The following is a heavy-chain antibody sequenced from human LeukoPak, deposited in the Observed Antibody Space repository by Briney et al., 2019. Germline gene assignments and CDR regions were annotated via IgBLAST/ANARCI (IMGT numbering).Heavy chain of an antibody. Sequence: PGGSLRLSCAASGFTFSSYGMHWVRQAPGKGLEWVAFIRYDGSNKYYADSVKGRFTISRDNSKNTLYLQMNSLRAEDTAVYYCAKDSADGSGSYYGRRYYYYMDVWGKGTTVTISS. V-gene: IGHV3-30*02. CDR2: IRYDGSNK. D-gene: IGHD3-10*01. CDR3: AKDSADGSGSYYGRRYYYYMDV. J-gene: IGHJ6*03. CDR1: GFTFSSYG.